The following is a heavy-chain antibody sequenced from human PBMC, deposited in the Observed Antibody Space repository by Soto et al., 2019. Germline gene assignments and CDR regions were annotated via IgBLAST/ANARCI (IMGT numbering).Heavy chain of an antibody. CDR3: ARDPTVWVTAKPWFDP. V-gene: IGHV3-74*01. Sequence: GGSLRLSCAASGFTVSSYWMHWVRQAPGKGLVWVSRINSDGSSTSYADSVKGRFTISRDNAKNTLYLQMNSLRAEDTAVYYCARDPTVWVTAKPWFDPWGQGTLVTVSS. D-gene: IGHD3-16*01. CDR1: GFTVSSYW. CDR2: INSDGSST. J-gene: IGHJ5*02.